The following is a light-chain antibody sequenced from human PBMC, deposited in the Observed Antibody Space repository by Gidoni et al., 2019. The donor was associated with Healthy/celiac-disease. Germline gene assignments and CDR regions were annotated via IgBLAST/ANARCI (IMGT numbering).Light chain of an antibody. CDR2: DAS. J-gene: IGKJ3*01. Sequence: DIQMTQSPSSLSAPAGDRVTITCQASQAISNYLNWYQQKPGKAPKLLIYDASSLESGVPSRFSGSGSGTDFTFTISSLQPEDIATYYCQQYDNLFTFGPGTKVDIK. CDR3: QQYDNLFT. V-gene: IGKV1-33*01. CDR1: QAISNY.